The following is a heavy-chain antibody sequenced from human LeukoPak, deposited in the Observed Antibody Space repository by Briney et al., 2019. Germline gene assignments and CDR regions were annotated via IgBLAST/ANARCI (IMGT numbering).Heavy chain of an antibody. Sequence: PSETLSLTCAVYGGSFSGYYWSWIRQPPGKGLEWIGEINHSGSTNYNPSLKSRVTISVDTSKNQFSLRLRSVTAADTAMYYCARGTLYRGWSYYLDFWGQGSQVTVSS. D-gene: IGHD6-19*01. CDR2: INHSGST. CDR1: GGSFSGYY. J-gene: IGHJ4*02. V-gene: IGHV4-34*01. CDR3: ARGTLYRGWSYYLDF.